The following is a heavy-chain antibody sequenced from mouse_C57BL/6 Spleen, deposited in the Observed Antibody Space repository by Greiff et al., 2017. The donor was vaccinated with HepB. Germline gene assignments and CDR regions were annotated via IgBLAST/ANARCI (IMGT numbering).Heavy chain of an antibody. CDR2: ISYDGSN. Sequence: EVQLQESGPGLVKPSQSLSLTCSVTGYSITSGYYWNWIRQFPGNKLEWMGYISYDGSNNYNPSLKNRISITRDTSKNQFFLKLNSVTTEDTATYYCAREGDGSDWFAYWGQGTLVTVSA. D-gene: IGHD2-3*01. V-gene: IGHV3-6*01. J-gene: IGHJ3*01. CDR1: GYSITSGYY. CDR3: AREGDGSDWFAY.